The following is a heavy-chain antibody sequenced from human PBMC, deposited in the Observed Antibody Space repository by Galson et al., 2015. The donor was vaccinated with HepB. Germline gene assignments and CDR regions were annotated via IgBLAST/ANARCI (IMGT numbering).Heavy chain of an antibody. V-gene: IGHV3-48*02. CDR2: ISSSSSTI. Sequence: SLRLSCAASGFSFSTYSMNWVRQAPGRGLARVSYISSSSSTIYYADSVKGRFTISRDNAKNSLYLQMNSLRDEDTAVYYCARVASGPFNWFDPWGQGILVTVSS. CDR1: GFSFSTYS. CDR3: ARVASGPFNWFDP. D-gene: IGHD6-25*01. J-gene: IGHJ5*02.